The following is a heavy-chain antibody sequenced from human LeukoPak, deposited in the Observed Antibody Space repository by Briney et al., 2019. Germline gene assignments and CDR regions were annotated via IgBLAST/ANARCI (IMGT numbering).Heavy chain of an antibody. CDR3: ARGGFPWLFPLDY. CDR1: GGSFSGYY. CDR2: INHSGST. Sequence: SETLSLICAVYGGSFSGYYWSWIRQPPGKGLEWIGEINHSGSTNYNPSLKSRVTISVDTSKNQFSLKLSSVTVADTAVYYCARGGFPWLFPLDYWGQGTLVTVSX. J-gene: IGHJ4*02. D-gene: IGHD3-22*01. V-gene: IGHV4-34*01.